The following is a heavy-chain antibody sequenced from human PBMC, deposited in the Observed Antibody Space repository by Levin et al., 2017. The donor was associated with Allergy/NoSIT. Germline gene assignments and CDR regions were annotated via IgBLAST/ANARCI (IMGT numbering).Heavy chain of an antibody. J-gene: IGHJ4*02. Sequence: SGGSLRLSCAASGFTFSRFGMHWVRQAPGKGLEWVAVISDDGRDKDYADSVRGRFSISRDNTKNTVYLQMNSLRAEDTAVYYCAKDSRSYFYFDYWGQGILVTVSS. D-gene: IGHD1-26*01. CDR3: AKDSRSYFYFDY. V-gene: IGHV3-30*18. CDR2: ISDDGRDK. CDR1: GFTFSRFG.